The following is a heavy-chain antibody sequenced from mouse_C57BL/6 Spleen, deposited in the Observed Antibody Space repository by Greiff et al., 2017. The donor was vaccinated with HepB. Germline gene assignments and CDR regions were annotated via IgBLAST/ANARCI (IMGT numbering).Heavy chain of an antibody. CDR3: AKRNYDYDGGAMDY. CDR1: GFSLTSYG. V-gene: IGHV2-3*01. CDR2: IWGDGST. Sequence: VNVVESGPGLVAPSQSLSITCTVSGFSLTSYGVSWVRQPPGKGLEWLGVIWGDGSTNYHSALISRLSISKDNSKSQVFLKLNSLQTDDTATYYCAKRNYDYDGGAMDYWGKGTSVTVSS. D-gene: IGHD2-4*01. J-gene: IGHJ4*01.